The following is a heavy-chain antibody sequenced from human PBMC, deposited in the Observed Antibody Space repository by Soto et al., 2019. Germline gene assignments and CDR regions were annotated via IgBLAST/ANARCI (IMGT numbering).Heavy chain of an antibody. CDR3: AEGGFYDGFDY. Sequence: EVQLLESGGGLVQPGGSLRLSCAASGFTFINFAMTWVRQAPGKGLEWVSTIIGSGGSTYYADSVQGRFTISRDNSKNTLFLQMNSLRVEDTALYYCAEGGFYDGFDYWGQGTLVTVSS. CDR1: GFTFINFA. J-gene: IGHJ4*02. D-gene: IGHD5-12*01. CDR2: IIGSGGST. V-gene: IGHV3-23*01.